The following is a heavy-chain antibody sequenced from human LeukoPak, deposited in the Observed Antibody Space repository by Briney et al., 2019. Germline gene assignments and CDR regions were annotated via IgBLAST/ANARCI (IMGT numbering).Heavy chain of an antibody. J-gene: IGHJ5*02. V-gene: IGHV4-59*01. D-gene: IGHD3-22*01. Sequence: SETLSLTCTVSGGSISSYYWSWTRQPPGKGLEWIACISYSGSTKYNPSLKSRVTISVDTSKNQLSLKLSSVTAADTAVYYCAREPRFDSSGYLNWFDPWGQGTLVTVSS. CDR3: AREPRFDSSGYLNWFDP. CDR2: ISYSGST. CDR1: GGSISSYY.